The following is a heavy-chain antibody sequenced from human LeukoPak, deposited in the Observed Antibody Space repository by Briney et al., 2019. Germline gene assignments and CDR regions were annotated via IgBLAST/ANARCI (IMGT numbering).Heavy chain of an antibody. CDR2: AYSSGDT. D-gene: IGHD2-8*01. CDR3: ARLKSLRSCTNGVCYFLDP. Sequence: GGSLRLSCAVSGLSVRNNYMAWVRQAPGQGLECVSVAYSSGDTYYADSVKGRFTISRDNSRNTLYLQLNSLRAEDTAVYFCARLKSLRSCTNGVCYFLDPWGQGTLVTVSS. V-gene: IGHV3-66*01. CDR1: GLSVRNNY. J-gene: IGHJ5*02.